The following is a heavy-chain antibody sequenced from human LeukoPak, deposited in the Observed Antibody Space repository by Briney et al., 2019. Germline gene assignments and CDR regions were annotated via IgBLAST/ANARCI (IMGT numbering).Heavy chain of an antibody. J-gene: IGHJ3*02. V-gene: IGHV4-59*01. Sequence: KTSETLSLTCTISGGSLNNYFWTWIRQPPGRGLEWIGYMYYGGNTNYNPSLKSRVTTSVDPSNNQFSLKLSSVTAADTAVYYCARGYITMTPYSFDIWGQGTMVTVSS. CDR2: MYYGGNT. CDR1: GGSLNNYF. D-gene: IGHD3-22*01. CDR3: ARGYITMTPYSFDI.